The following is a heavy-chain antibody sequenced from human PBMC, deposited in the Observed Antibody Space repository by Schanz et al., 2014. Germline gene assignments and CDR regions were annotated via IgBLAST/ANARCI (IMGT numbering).Heavy chain of an antibody. V-gene: IGHV3-74*02. CDR3: ARPLGPNYYYYGLDV. CDR2: INSDGSTT. Sequence: EVQLVESRGVLVQPGGSLRLSCAASGFTVSVSSNDMSWVRQAPGKGLVWVSRINSDGSTTIYADSVKGRFTISRDNAKNTLYLQMNSLRAEDTAVYYCARPLGPNYYYYGLDVWGQGTTVTVSS. J-gene: IGHJ6*02. CDR1: GFTVSVSSND.